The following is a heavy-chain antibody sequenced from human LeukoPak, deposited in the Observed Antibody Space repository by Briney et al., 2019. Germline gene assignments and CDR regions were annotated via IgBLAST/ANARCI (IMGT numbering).Heavy chain of an antibody. V-gene: IGHV3-53*04. CDR3: ARAYDSSGYYPEYFQD. Sequence: PGGSLRLSCAASGFTVSSNYMSWVRQAPGKGLEWVSSIYGGGTTYYADSVKGRFTISRHNSKNTLYLQMNSLRADDTAVYYCARAYDSSGYYPEYFQDWGEGTLVPVPS. CDR2: IYGGGTT. CDR1: GFTVSSNY. D-gene: IGHD3-22*01. J-gene: IGHJ1*01.